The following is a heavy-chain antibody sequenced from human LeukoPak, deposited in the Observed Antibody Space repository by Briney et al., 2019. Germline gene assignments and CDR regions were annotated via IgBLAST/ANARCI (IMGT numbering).Heavy chain of an antibody. D-gene: IGHD6-13*01. V-gene: IGHV4-39*02. CDR1: GGSISSSSYY. Sequence: PSETLSLTCTVSGGSISSSSYYWGWIRQPPGKGLEWIGSIYYSGSTYYNPSLKSRVTISVDTSKNQFSLKLSSVTAADTAVYYCAGEIAAAGTGDFDYWGQGTPVTVSS. J-gene: IGHJ4*02. CDR2: IYYSGST. CDR3: AGEIAAAGTGDFDY.